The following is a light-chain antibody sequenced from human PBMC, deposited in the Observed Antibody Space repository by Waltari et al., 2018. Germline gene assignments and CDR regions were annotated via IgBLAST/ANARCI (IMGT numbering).Light chain of an antibody. CDR1: QSLSRW. J-gene: IGKJ4*01. V-gene: IGKV1-5*03. Sequence: DIQMTQSPSTLSASVGDRVTITCRASQSLSRWLAWVQQKPGKAPKLLIYKASSLEGGGPSRFSGSGSGTEFTLTISSLQPDDFATYYCQQYISYSGSTFGGGTKVEIK. CDR3: QQYISYSGST. CDR2: KAS.